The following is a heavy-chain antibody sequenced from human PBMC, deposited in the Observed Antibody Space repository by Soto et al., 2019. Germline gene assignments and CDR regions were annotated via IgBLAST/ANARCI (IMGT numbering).Heavy chain of an antibody. CDR3: ARWNKGGLDV. CDR2: IYNSGST. V-gene: IGHV4-4*07. J-gene: IGHJ6*02. Sequence: QVQLQESGPGLVKPSETLSLTCTVSGGSIGNNFWSWIRQPAGKGLEWIGRIYNSGSTNYNPSLKSRVTISEDTSKNQFSLRISSVAAADTAVYYCARWNKGGLDVWGQGTTVTVSS. D-gene: IGHD1-1*01. CDR1: GGSIGNNF.